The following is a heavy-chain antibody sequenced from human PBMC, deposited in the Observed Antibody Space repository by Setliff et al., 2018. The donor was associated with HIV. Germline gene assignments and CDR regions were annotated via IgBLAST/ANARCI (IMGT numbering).Heavy chain of an antibody. J-gene: IGHJ6*03. D-gene: IGHD4-4*01. CDR3: ARGTVSTSYYYYMDV. CDR2: INHSGST. CDR1: GESFNTYF. Sequence: SETLSLTCAVYGESFNTYFWSWIRQPPGKGLEWIGQINHSGSTNYNPSLRSRVTISIGTSKNQFSLKLSSVTAADTAKYFCARGTVSTSYYYYMDVWGKGTTVTVSS. V-gene: IGHV4-34*01.